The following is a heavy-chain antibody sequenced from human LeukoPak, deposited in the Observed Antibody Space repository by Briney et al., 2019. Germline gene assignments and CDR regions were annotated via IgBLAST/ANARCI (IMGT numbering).Heavy chain of an antibody. CDR2: INPNSGGT. CDR3: ARSVAATPCNWFDP. Sequence: ASVKVSCKASGYTFTGYYMHWVRQAPGQGLEWMGWINPNSGGTKYAQKFQGRVIMTRDITSAYMELSRLTSDDTAVYYCARSVAATPCNWFDPWGQGTLVTVSS. V-gene: IGHV1-2*02. J-gene: IGHJ5*02. CDR1: GYTFTGYY. D-gene: IGHD2-15*01.